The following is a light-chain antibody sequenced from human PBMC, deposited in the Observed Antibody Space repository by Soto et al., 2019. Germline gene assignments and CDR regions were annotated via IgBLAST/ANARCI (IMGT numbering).Light chain of an antibody. V-gene: IGKV1-5*01. J-gene: IGKJ1*01. CDR2: DAS. CDR1: QSISSR. Sequence: DIQTTQSPSTLSAAVGXRGTITCRASQSISSRLAWYQPKARTAPKPRIHDASRFESGVPSRFSGNGYGTAFTTPIPTLQPDDFATCCCQHYKRYPQTFG. CDR3: QHYKRYPQT.